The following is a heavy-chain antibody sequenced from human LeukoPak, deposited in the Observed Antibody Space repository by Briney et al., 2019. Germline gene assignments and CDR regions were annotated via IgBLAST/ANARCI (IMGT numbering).Heavy chain of an antibody. CDR1: GFNLRNFA. J-gene: IGHJ4*02. CDR2: ISYDGSNK. D-gene: IGHD3-22*01. Sequence: GGSLRLSCAASGFNLRNFAMHWVRQAPGKGLEWVAVISYDGSNKYYADSVKGRFTISRDNSKNTLYLQMNSLRAEDTAVYYCASLPEGGYYYVYNYWGQGTLVTVSS. V-gene: IGHV3-30-3*01. CDR3: ASLPEGGYYYVYNY.